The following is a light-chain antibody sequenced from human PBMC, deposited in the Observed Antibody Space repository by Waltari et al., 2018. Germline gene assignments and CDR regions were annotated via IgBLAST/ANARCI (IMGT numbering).Light chain of an antibody. CDR1: QNVVGTY. CDR2: GTD. J-gene: IGKJ5*01. V-gene: IGKV3-20*01. CDR3: QQYGNLPIT. Sequence: EIVLTQSPGTLSLSQGERATLSCRASQNVVGTYLAWYQQKPGQAPRLLRSGTDTRATGIPDRFTGSEAGTDFTLTISRLEPEDFAVYYCQQYGNLPITFGQGTRLEIK.